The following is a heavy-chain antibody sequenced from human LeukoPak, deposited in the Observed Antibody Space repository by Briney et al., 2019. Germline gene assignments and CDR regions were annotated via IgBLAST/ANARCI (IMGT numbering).Heavy chain of an antibody. CDR3: AKDSNQYCSSTSCYPGGY. CDR2: ISGSGGST. Sequence: GGSLRPSCAASGFTFSSYAMSWVRQAPGKGLEWVSAISGSGGSTYYADSVKGRFTISRDNSKNTLYLQMNSLRAEDTAVYYCAKDSNQYCSSTSCYPGGYWGQGTLVTVSS. D-gene: IGHD2-2*01. V-gene: IGHV3-23*01. J-gene: IGHJ4*02. CDR1: GFTFSSYA.